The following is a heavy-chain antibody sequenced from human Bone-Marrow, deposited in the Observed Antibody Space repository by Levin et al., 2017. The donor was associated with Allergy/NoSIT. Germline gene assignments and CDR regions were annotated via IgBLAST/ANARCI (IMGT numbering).Heavy chain of an antibody. CDR2: IYYSGST. Sequence: ASETLSLTCTASGCTISSYYWSWIRQPPGKGLEWIGYIYYSGSTNYNPSLKSRVTISVDTSKNQFSLKLSSVTAADTAVYYCIGTYYDIVTGDNGRKYFDCWGRGTLV. CDR3: IGTYYDIVTGDNGRKYFDC. V-gene: IGHV4-59*01. CDR1: GCTISSYY. D-gene: IGHD3-9*01. J-gene: IGHJ4*02.